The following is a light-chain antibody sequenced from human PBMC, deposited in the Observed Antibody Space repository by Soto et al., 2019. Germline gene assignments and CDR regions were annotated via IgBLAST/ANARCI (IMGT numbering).Light chain of an antibody. CDR2: GAS. Sequence: EIVMTQSPATLSVSPGERATLSCRASQSVSSNLAWYQQKPGQAPRLLIYGASTRATGIPARLSGSGSGTEFTLTISSLQSEDFAVYYCQQHDKWPFTFGPGTKLDIK. J-gene: IGKJ2*01. CDR3: QQHDKWPFT. CDR1: QSVSSN. V-gene: IGKV3-15*01.